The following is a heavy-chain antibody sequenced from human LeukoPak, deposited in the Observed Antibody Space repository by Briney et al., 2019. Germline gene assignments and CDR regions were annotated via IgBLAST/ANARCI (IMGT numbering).Heavy chain of an antibody. D-gene: IGHD2/OR15-2a*01. CDR1: GGSFSGYY. V-gene: IGHV4-34*01. CDR2: IHHSGST. CDR3: ARGLRLDPFLF. Sequence: KASETLSLTCAVYGGSFSGYYWSWIRQPPGKGLEWIGEIHHSGSTNYNPSLKSRVTISVDKSKNQFSLELSSVIAADTAVYYCARGLRLDPFLFWGQGTLVTVSS. J-gene: IGHJ4*02.